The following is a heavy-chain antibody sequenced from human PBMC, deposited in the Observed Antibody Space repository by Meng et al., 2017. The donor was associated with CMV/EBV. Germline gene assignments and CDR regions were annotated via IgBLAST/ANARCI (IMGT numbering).Heavy chain of an antibody. J-gene: IGHJ4*02. CDR1: GFTFSSYA. Sequence: GGPLRLSCAASGFTFSSYAMHWVRQAPGKGLEWVAVISYDGSNKYYADSVKGRFTISRDNSKNTLYLQMNSLRAEDTAVYYCARVAGYYIFFDYWGQGTLVTVSS. CDR2: ISYDGSNK. D-gene: IGHD3-3*01. V-gene: IGHV3-30-3*01. CDR3: ARVAGYYIFFDY.